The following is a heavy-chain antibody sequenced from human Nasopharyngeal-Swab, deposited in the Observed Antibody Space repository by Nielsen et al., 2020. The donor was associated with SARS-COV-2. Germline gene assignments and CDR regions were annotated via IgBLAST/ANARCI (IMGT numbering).Heavy chain of an antibody. Sequence: SETLSLTCTVSGGSISTYYWNWIRQPPGKGLEWIGYAHYTGSTNYNPSLKSRVTISVDTSKNQFSLNLSSVTAADTAVYYCARWGYTYGPFDYWGQGTLVTVSS. CDR1: GGSISTYY. CDR2: AHYTGST. J-gene: IGHJ4*02. D-gene: IGHD5-18*01. CDR3: ARWGYTYGPFDY. V-gene: IGHV4-59*13.